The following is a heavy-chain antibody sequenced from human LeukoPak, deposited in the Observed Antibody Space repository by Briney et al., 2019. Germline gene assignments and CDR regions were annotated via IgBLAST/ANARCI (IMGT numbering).Heavy chain of an antibody. J-gene: IGHJ4*02. CDR1: GFTFSSYS. CDR2: ISNSGDST. D-gene: IGHD3-22*01. V-gene: IGHV3-23*01. CDR3: AKRRPYYDSSGYLDY. Sequence: GGSLRLSCAASGFTFSSYSMSWVRQAPGKGLEWVSGISNSGDSTYYADSVKGRFTISRDNSKNTLYLQMNTLRAEDTAVYYCAKRRPYYDSSGYLDYWGQGTLVTVSS.